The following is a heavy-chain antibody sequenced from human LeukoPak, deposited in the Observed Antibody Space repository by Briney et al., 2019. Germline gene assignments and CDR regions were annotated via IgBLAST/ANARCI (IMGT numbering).Heavy chain of an antibody. J-gene: IGHJ4*02. CDR2: IKQDGSEK. CDR3: ARAGPYYDSSGYYHFDY. CDR1: GGSFSGYY. D-gene: IGHD3-22*01. V-gene: IGHV3-7*01. Sequence: ETLSLTCAVYGGSFSGYYWSWIRQPPGKGLEWVANIKQDGSEKYYVDSVKGRFTISRDNAKNSLYLQMNSLRAEDTAVYYCARAGPYYDSSGYYHFDYWGQGTLVTVSS.